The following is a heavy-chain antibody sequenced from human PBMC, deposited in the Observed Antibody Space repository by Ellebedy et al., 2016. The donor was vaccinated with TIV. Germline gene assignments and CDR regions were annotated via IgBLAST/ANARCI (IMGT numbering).Heavy chain of an antibody. J-gene: IGHJ2*01. CDR2: IYPGDSDT. V-gene: IGHV5-51*01. CDR1: GYSFTSYW. CDR3: ARHATIRGSSGWTGYWYFDL. Sequence: GESLKISXKGSGYSFTSYWIGWVRQMPGKGLEWMGIIYPGDSDTRYSPSFQGQVTISADKSISTAYLQWSSLKASDTAMYYCARHATIRGSSGWTGYWYFDLWGRGTLVTVSS. D-gene: IGHD6-19*01.